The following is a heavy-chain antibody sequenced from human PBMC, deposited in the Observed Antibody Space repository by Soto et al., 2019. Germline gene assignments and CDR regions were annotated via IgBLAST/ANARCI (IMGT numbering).Heavy chain of an antibody. CDR2: INQDGSVE. CDR3: ARGVEMATLAVRYYFDF. CDR1: GFTFRAYL. Sequence: GGSLRLSCAASGFTFRAYLMSWVRQAPGKGPDWVANINQDGSVEYYADSVQGRFTISRDNAKNSLYLHMNSLRAEDTAVYYCARGVEMATLAVRYYFDFWGQGTLVTVSS. D-gene: IGHD5-12*01. J-gene: IGHJ4*02. V-gene: IGHV3-7*01.